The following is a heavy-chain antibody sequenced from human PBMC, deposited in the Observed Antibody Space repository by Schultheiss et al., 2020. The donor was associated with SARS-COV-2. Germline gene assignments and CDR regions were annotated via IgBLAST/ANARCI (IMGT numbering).Heavy chain of an antibody. V-gene: IGHV4-39*01. CDR3: ARQISSSSPRVDY. D-gene: IGHD6-6*01. CDR2: IYYSGST. Sequence: SQTLSLTCSVSGGPISSSSYYWGWIRQPPGKGLEWIGSIYYSGSTYYNPSLKSRVTISVDTSKNQFSLKLSSVTAADTAVYYCARQISSSSPRVDYWGQGTLVTVSS. J-gene: IGHJ4*02. CDR1: GGPISSSSYY.